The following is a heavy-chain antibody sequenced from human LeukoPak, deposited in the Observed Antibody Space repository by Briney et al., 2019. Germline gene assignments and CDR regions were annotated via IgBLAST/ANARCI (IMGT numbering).Heavy chain of an antibody. CDR1: GGSISSGDYY. CDR3: ARDQRGYSYGGVDY. V-gene: IGHV4-30-4*08. J-gene: IGHJ4*02. Sequence: SETLSLTCTVSGGSISSGDYYWSWIRQPPRKGLEWIVYIYYSGSTYYNPSLKSRVTISVDTSKNQFSLKLSSVTAADTAVYYCARDQRGYSYGGVDYWGQGTLVTVSS. D-gene: IGHD5-18*01. CDR2: IYYSGST.